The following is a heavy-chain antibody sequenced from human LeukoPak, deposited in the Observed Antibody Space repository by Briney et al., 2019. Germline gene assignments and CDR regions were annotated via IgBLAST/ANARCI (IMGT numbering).Heavy chain of an antibody. CDR3: ARGETTVTNLGAFDI. CDR2: INPNSGDT. V-gene: IGHV1-2*04. J-gene: IGHJ3*02. CDR1: GYTFTGYY. Sequence: GASVKVSCKASGYTFTGYYMHWVRQAPGQGLEWMGWINPNSGDTNYAQKFQGWVTMTRDTSISTAYMELSRLRSDDTAVYYCARGETTVTNLGAFDIWGQGTMVTVSS. D-gene: IGHD4-17*01.